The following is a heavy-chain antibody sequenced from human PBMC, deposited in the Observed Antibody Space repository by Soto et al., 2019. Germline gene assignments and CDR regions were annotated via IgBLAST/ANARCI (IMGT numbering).Heavy chain of an antibody. CDR2: IYYSGTT. V-gene: IGHV4-59*01. CDR3: ARAIRDCSRCSCYYGITWFYP. CDR1: GCSISSYY. Sequence: SGTRSLTCTVSGCSISSYYWNWIRHQSGKGLEFDVYIYYSGTTRHNPSLNNRLTISVETSKNEFYLKLSYVTAADTAVYYCARAIRDCSRCSCYYGITWFYPWGQGTLVTVS. J-gene: IGHJ5*02. D-gene: IGHD2-15*01.